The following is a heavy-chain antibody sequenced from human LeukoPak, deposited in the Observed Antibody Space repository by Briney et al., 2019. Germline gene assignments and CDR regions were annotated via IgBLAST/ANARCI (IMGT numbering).Heavy chain of an antibody. CDR3: ARGPSQFGY. CDR2: INHSGST. J-gene: IGHJ4*02. Sequence: SETLSLTCAVYGESLSNYYWTWIRQPPGKGLEWIGEINHSGSTNYNPSLKSRVTLSVDMSKNQFSLRLGSVTAADTAVYYCARGPSQFGYWGQGTLVTVSS. CDR1: GESLSNYY. V-gene: IGHV4-34*01.